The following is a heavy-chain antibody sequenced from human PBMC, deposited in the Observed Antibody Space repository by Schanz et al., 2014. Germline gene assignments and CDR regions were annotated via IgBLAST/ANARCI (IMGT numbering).Heavy chain of an antibody. CDR3: AKDAPYPFDL. CDR1: GFTFSSYS. J-gene: IGHJ2*01. V-gene: IGHV3-23*04. CDR2: ISGDHRNT. Sequence: VQLVESGGGVVQPGRSLRLSCAASGFTFSSYSMNWVRQAPGKGLEWVSSISGDHRNTFYADSVKGRFTISRDNSKNTLYLQMNSLRAEDTAIYYCAKDAPYPFDLWGRGTLITVSS.